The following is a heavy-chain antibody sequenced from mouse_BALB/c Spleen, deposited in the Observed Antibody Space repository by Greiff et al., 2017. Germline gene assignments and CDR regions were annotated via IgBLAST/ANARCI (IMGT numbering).Heavy chain of an antibody. CDR2: ISNGGGST. J-gene: IGHJ3*01. CDR3: ARHGGNPFAY. V-gene: IGHV5-12-2*01. CDR1: GFTFSSYT. D-gene: IGHD2-1*01. Sequence: EVHLVESGGGLVQPGGSLKLSCAASGFTFSSYTMSWVRQTPEKRLEWVAYISNGGGSTYYPDTVKGRFTISRDNAKNTLYLQMSSLKSEDTAMYYCARHGGNPFAYGGQGTLVTVSA.